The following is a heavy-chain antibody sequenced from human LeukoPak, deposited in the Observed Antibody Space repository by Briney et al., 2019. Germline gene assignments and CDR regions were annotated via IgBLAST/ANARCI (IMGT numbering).Heavy chain of an antibody. V-gene: IGHV3-23*01. CDR2: ISGSGGST. Sequence: GGSLRLSCAASGFTFSSYAMSWVRQAPGKGLEWVSAISGSGGSTYYADSVKGRFTISRDNSKSTLCLQMNSLRAEDTAVYYCAKNLRVRGSGYYVDYWGQGTLVTVSS. CDR3: AKNLRVRGSGYYVDY. CDR1: GFTFSSYA. D-gene: IGHD3-3*01. J-gene: IGHJ4*02.